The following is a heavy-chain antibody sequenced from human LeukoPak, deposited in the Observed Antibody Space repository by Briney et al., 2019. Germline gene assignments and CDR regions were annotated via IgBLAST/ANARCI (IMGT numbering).Heavy chain of an antibody. D-gene: IGHD5-18*01. CDR2: ISGSGGST. J-gene: IGHJ4*02. Sequence: GGSLRLSCAASIFTFSSYAITWVRQAPGKGLEWVSAISGSGGSTYYADSVKGRFTISRDNSKNTLYLQMNSLRAEDTAVYYCAKGRGYSYGNPFDYWGQGTLVTVSS. CDR1: IFTFSSYA. V-gene: IGHV3-23*01. CDR3: AKGRGYSYGNPFDY.